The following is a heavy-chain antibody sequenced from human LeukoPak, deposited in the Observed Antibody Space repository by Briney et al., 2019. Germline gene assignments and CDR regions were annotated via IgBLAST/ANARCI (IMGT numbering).Heavy chain of an antibody. Sequence: GGSLRLSCVASGFTFNTFWMTWIRQAPGKGLEWVATIKEDGSVTASLDSVKGRFTIYRDNAKKSLYLQMNNLTIDDTAVYYCARGATGFDYWGPGTLVIVS. CDR2: IKEDGSVT. CDR1: GFTFNTFW. J-gene: IGHJ4*02. CDR3: ARGATGFDY. V-gene: IGHV3-7*04.